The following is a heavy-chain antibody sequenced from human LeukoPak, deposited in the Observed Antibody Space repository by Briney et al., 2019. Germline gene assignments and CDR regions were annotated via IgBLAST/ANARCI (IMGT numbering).Heavy chain of an antibody. CDR2: IYHSGST. Sequence: SQTLSLTCAVSGGSISSGGYSWSWIRQPPGKGLEWIGYIYHSGSTYYNPSLKSRVTISVDRSKNQFSLKLSSVTAADTAVYHCARSVYDGDAFDIWGQGTMVTVSS. CDR3: ARSVYDGDAFDI. D-gene: IGHD5/OR15-5a*01. J-gene: IGHJ3*02. V-gene: IGHV4-30-2*01. CDR1: GGSISSGGYS.